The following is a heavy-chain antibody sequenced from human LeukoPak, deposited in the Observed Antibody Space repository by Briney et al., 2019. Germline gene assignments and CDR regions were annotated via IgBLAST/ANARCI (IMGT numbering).Heavy chain of an antibody. V-gene: IGHV3-23*01. J-gene: IGHJ4*02. D-gene: IGHD3-22*01. Sequence: GGSLRLSCAASGFTVSSNYMSWVRQAPGKGLEWVSAISGSGGSTYYADSVKGRFTISRDNSKNTLYLQMNSLRAEDTAVYYCAKGEILRYYYDSSGYTNWDYWGQGTLVTVSS. CDR1: GFTVSSNY. CDR3: AKGEILRYYYDSSGYTNWDY. CDR2: ISGSGGST.